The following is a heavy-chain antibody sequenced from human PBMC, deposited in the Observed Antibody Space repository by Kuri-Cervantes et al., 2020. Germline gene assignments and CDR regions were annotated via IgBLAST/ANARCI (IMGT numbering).Heavy chain of an antibody. V-gene: IGHV3-53*01. CDR2: IYSGGST. CDR1: GFTVSSNY. CDR3: AKDGWFGDLGD. J-gene: IGHJ4*02. Sequence: ETLSLTCAASGFTVSSNYMSWVRQAPGKGLEWVSVIYSGGSTYYADSVKGRFTISRDNSKNTLYLQMNSLRAEDTAVYYCAKDGWFGDLGDWGQGTLVTVSS. D-gene: IGHD3-10*01.